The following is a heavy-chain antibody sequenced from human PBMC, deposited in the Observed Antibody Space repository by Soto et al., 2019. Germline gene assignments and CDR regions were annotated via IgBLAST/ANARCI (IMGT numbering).Heavy chain of an antibody. V-gene: IGHV1-3*01. CDR2: INAGNGNT. CDR3: ASNRIQLEPYGMDV. J-gene: IGHJ6*02. D-gene: IGHD1-1*01. Sequence: ASVKVSCKAAGYTFTSYAIHWVRQAPGQRLEWMGWINAGNGNTKYSQKFQGRVTITRDTSASTVYMDLSSLRSEDTAVYYCASNRIQLEPYGMDVWGQGTTVTVSS. CDR1: GYTFTSYA.